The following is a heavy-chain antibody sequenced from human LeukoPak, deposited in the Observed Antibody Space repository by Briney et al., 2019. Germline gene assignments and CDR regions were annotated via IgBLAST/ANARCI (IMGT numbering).Heavy chain of an antibody. CDR2: IKSKTDGGTT. D-gene: IGHD3-9*01. J-gene: IGHJ4*02. Sequence: GGSLRLSCAPSGFTFSNAYMTWVRQAPGKGLEWVGRIKSKTDGGTTDYAAPVRGRFTISRDDSRNTLYLQMNSLKTEDTGVYSPITYFDGGPPNGGQGTLVTVSS. CDR3: ITYFDGGPPN. V-gene: IGHV3-15*01. CDR1: GFTFSNAY.